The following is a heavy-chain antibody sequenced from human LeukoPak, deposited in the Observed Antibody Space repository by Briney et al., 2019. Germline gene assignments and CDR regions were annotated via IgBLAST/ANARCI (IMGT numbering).Heavy chain of an antibody. CDR1: GGTFSNSA. CDR3: ARGYSGIHFDS. CDR2: IAPVLEIT. Sequence: SVKVSCKASGGTFSNSAISWVRQAPGQGLEWMGRIAPVLEITNYAQKSQGRLTFTADISTSTAYMELSGLRSEDTAIYYCARGYSGIHFDSWGQGSLVTVSS. D-gene: IGHD1-26*01. V-gene: IGHV1-69*04. J-gene: IGHJ4*02.